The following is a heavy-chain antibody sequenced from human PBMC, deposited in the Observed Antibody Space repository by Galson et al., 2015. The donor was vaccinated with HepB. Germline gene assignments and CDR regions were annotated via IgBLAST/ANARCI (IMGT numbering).Heavy chain of an antibody. J-gene: IGHJ6*02. V-gene: IGHV3-30*18. D-gene: IGHD3-16*01. CDR2: ISFDGSNK. CDR3: AKDRNVLYYGVDV. CDR1: GFSFNNYG. Sequence: SLRLSCAASGFSFNNYGVHWVRQAPGKGLEWVAVISFDGSNKYYADSVKGRYTISRDKSKNTLYLQMNSLRAEDMAVYYCAKDRNVLYYGVDVWGQGTTVTVSS.